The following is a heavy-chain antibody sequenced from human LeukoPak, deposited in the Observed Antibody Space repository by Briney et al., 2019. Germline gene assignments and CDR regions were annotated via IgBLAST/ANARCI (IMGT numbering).Heavy chain of an antibody. V-gene: IGHV3-66*01. J-gene: IGHJ4*02. D-gene: IGHD4-17*01. Sequence: GGSLRLSCAASGLTVTSNHMTWVRQAPGKGLEWVSVTYSGGTTYYADSVKGRFTSSRDNSKNTHYLQMNSLRVEDTAVYYCARESPTTVTYFDYWGQGTLVTVSS. CDR3: ARESPTTVTYFDY. CDR2: TYSGGTT. CDR1: GLTVTSNH.